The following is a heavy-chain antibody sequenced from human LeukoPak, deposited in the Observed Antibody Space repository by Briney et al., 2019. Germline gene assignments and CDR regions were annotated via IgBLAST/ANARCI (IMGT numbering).Heavy chain of an antibody. V-gene: IGHV4-61*02. J-gene: IGHJ4*02. CDR1: GGSISSGSYY. Sequence: TSQTLSLTRTVSGGSISSGSYYWSWIRQPAGKGLEWIGRIYTSGSTNYNPSLKSRVTISVDPSTNQFSLKLSSVPAADTAVYYCASRIAAAGSDFDYWGRGTLVTVYS. CDR3: ASRIAAAGSDFDY. D-gene: IGHD6-13*01. CDR2: IYTSGST.